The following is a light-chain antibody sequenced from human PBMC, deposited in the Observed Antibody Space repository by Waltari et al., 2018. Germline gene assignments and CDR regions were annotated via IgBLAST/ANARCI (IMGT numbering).Light chain of an antibody. Sequence: SCRASQSIGRYFVWYQQKPGQAPRLLIYGASTRASGIPDRFSGSGSGTDFSLTISRLEPEDFAVYHCQKHDRLPATFGQGTKVEIK. V-gene: IGKV3-20*01. CDR1: QSIGRY. CDR3: QKHDRLPAT. J-gene: IGKJ1*01. CDR2: GAS.